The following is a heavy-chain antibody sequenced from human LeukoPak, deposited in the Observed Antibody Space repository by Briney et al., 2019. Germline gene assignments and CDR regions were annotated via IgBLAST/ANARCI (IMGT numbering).Heavy chain of an antibody. CDR1: AFIFSGHW. Sequence: GGSLRLSCEGSAFIFSGHWMNWVRQTPGKGLEWVASIKEDGSERQYVDSVKGRFSISRDNTKGSLFLQLNSLRAEDTAVYYCAKEQNTYSSSPPDYWGQGTLVTVSS. V-gene: IGHV3-7*03. D-gene: IGHD6-13*01. CDR2: IKEDGSER. J-gene: IGHJ4*02. CDR3: AKEQNTYSSSPPDY.